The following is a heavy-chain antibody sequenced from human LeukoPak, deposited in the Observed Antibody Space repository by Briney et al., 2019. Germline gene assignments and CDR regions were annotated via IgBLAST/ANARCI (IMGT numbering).Heavy chain of an antibody. D-gene: IGHD2/OR15-2a*01. CDR1: GFTFSDYW. V-gene: IGHV3-7*03. Sequence: GGSLRLSCTASGFTFSDYWMTWVRQAPGKGLEWVANIKQDGSAKYYVDSVKGRFTISRDNAKNPLDLQMNSLRAEDTAVYYCARRGSTDYWGQGTLVTVSS. J-gene: IGHJ4*02. CDR3: ARRGSTDY. CDR2: IKQDGSAK.